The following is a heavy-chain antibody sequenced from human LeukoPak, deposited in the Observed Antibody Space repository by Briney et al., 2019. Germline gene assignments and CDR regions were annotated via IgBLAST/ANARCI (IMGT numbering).Heavy chain of an antibody. CDR3: ARADVDTAVVDFEY. CDR2: IYYSGST. CDR1: GGSVSSGSYY. V-gene: IGHV4-61*01. D-gene: IGHD5-18*01. Sequence: KPSETLSLTCTVSGGSVSSGSYYWSWIRQPPGKGLEWIGYIYYSGSTYYDPSLKSRVTISVDTSKNQFSLKLNSVTAADTAVYYCARADVDTAVVDFEYWGQGTLVTVSS. J-gene: IGHJ4*02.